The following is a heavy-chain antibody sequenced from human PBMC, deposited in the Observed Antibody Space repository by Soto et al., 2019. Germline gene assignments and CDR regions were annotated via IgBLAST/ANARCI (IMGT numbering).Heavy chain of an antibody. CDR3: ATRITVFGLLIPPFDP. CDR1: GGSVNGYS. J-gene: IGHJ5*02. D-gene: IGHD3-3*01. CDR2: INHTGGT. Sequence: SETLSLTCAVYGGSVNGYSCNFIRQPPFKGLEWIVEINHTGGTHYNPSLKSRVTMSVDTSKNQFSLRLSSVTAADTAIYYCATRITVFGLLIPPFDPWGQGTQVTVSS. V-gene: IGHV4-34*01.